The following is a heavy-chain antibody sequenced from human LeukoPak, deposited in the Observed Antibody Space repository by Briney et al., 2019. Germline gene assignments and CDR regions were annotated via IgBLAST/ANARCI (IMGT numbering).Heavy chain of an antibody. Sequence: GESLKISCKGSGYSFTSYWIGWVRQMPGKGLEWMGIIYPGDSDTRYSPSFQGQVTISADKSTSTAYLQWSSLKASDTAMYYCARSPYGQGRYFQHWGQGTLVTVSS. D-gene: IGHD4-17*01. V-gene: IGHV5-51*01. CDR1: GYSFTSYW. CDR3: ARSPYGQGRYFQH. J-gene: IGHJ1*01. CDR2: IYPGDSDT.